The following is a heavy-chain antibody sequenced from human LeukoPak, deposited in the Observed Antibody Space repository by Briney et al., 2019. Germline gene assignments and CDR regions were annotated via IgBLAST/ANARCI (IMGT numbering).Heavy chain of an antibody. CDR2: IYYSGST. Sequence: SETLSLTCTVSGGSISSYYWSWIRQPPGKGLEWIGYIYYSGSTNYNPSLKSRVTISVDTSKNQFSLKLSSVTAADTAVYYCARGPIWSGYYNWFDPWGREPWSPSPQ. J-gene: IGHJ5*02. CDR1: GGSISSYY. CDR3: ARGPIWSGYYNWFDP. D-gene: IGHD3-3*01. V-gene: IGHV4-59*01.